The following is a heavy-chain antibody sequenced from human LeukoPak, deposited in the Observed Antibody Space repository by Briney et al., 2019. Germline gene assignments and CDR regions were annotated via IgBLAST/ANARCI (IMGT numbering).Heavy chain of an antibody. V-gene: IGHV3-30*03. CDR3: GPNFWSGYEGY. CDR1: GFTFSNYG. J-gene: IGHJ4*02. D-gene: IGHD3-3*01. Sequence: GGSLRLSCAASGFTFSNYGMHWVRQAPGKGLEWVVVISHDGSNNNYADSVKGRFTISRDNSKNTLYLQMNSLRPEDTAVYYCGPNFWSGYEGYWGQGTLVTVSS. CDR2: ISHDGSNN.